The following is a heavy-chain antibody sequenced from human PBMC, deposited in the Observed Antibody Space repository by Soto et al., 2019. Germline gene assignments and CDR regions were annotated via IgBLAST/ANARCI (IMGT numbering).Heavy chain of an antibody. V-gene: IGHV3-23*01. CDR3: AKDQGNTIVGASRGFAH. J-gene: IGHJ4*01. CDR1: GFTFSTYA. D-gene: IGHD1-26*01. Sequence: PGGSLRLSCGVSGFTFSTYAMNWVRQAPGKGLEWLSLISGSGSGTYYADSVKGRFTISRDNSENTLYLQMNSLRAEDTAVYYCAKDQGNTIVGASRGFAHWGHGSLVTAPQ. CDR2: ISGSGSGT.